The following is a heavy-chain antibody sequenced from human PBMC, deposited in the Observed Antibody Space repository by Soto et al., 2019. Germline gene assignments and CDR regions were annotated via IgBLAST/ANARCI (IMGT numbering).Heavy chain of an antibody. CDR3: ARPSSGSDY. Sequence: LSLTCTVSGGSISSSIYYWGWIRKPPGKGLEWIGSISYSGSTYYNPSLKSRVTVSVDTSKNQFSLKVNSVTASDTAVYHCARPSSGSDYWGQGTLVTVSS. CDR1: GGSISSSIYY. CDR2: ISYSGST. J-gene: IGHJ4*02. D-gene: IGHD6-19*01. V-gene: IGHV4-39*01.